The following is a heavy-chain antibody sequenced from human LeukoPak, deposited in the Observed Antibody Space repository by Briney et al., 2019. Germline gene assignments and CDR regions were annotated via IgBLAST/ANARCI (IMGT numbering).Heavy chain of an antibody. D-gene: IGHD6-19*01. Sequence: GASLRLSCAASGFTLGTYWMHWVRQAPGKGLVWVGRITNNGGNTTYADSVKGRFTISRDNAKNTLYLHMNSLRAEDTGVFYCARGPAYASGWYGLDVWGHGTTVTVSS. CDR3: ARGPAYASGWYGLDV. CDR2: ITNNGGNT. CDR1: GFTLGTYW. V-gene: IGHV3-74*01. J-gene: IGHJ6*02.